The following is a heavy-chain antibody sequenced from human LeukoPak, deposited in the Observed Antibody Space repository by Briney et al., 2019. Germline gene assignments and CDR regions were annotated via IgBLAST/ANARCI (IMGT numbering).Heavy chain of an antibody. J-gene: IGHJ5*02. CDR1: VYTFTSYG. CDR2: ISAYNGNT. CDR3: ARTKQDIVVVPAALRGTLFDP. D-gene: IGHD2-2*02. V-gene: IGHV1-18*01. Sequence: ASVKVSCKASVYTFTSYGISWVRPAPGQGLEWMGWISAYNGNTNYAQKLQGRVTMTTDTSTSTAYMELRSLRSDDTAVYYCARTKQDIVVVPAALRGTLFDPWGQGTLVTVSS.